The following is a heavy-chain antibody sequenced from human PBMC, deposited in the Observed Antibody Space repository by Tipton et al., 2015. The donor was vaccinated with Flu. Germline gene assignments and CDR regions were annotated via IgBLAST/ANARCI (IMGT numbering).Heavy chain of an antibody. J-gene: IGHJ4*02. CDR3: AKDWGWLIDH. Sequence: RSLRLSCAASGFTFSGYGMHWVRQTPGKGLEWVAVISSDGSKKFYADSVKGRFTISRDNSKNTLHLQMNSLETDDTAVYYCAKDWGWLIDHWGQGTLVTVSS. V-gene: IGHV3-30*18. CDR2: ISSDGSKK. D-gene: IGHD3-16*01. CDR1: GFTFSGYG.